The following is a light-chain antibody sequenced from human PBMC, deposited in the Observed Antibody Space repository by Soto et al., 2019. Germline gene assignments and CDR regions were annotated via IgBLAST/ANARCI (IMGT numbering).Light chain of an antibody. V-gene: IGKV3-20*01. CDR1: QRVSTSY. CDR2: GAS. J-gene: IGKJ1*01. CDR3: QQYGRSPKT. Sequence: EIVLTQSPATLSLSPGESATLSCRASQRVSTSYLAWYQQKPGQAPRLLIDGASSRATGIPDRCSGSGSGTDFTLTISRLEPEDFAVYYCQQYGRSPKTFGQGTKVDIK.